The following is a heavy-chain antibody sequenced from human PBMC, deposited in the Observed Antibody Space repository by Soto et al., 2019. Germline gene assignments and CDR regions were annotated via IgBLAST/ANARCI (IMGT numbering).Heavy chain of an antibody. CDR1: GFTFGTYA. J-gene: IGHJ4*02. Sequence: GGPLRLCCAASGFTFGTYAMNWVRQAPGKGLEWVSSTPGSGGSAYYADSVRGRFTISRDNSKNTVYLQLDSLRPEDSAIYYCAKGGSSGWFYYDLLGQGTQVPVTS. CDR2: TPGSGGSA. V-gene: IGHV3-23*01. CDR3: AKGGSSGWFYYDL. D-gene: IGHD6-19*01.